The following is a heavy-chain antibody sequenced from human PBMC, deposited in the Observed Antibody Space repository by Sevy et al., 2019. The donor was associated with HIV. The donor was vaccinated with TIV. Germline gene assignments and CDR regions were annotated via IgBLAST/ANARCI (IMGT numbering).Heavy chain of an antibody. Sequence: ASVKVSCKASGYTFTSYDINWVRQATGQGLEWMGWMNPNSGNTGYAQKFQGSVTMTRNTSISTAYMELRSLRSEDTAVYYCAGMLRGYYDRSGAFDFWGQGTMVTVSS. CDR2: MNPNSGNT. V-gene: IGHV1-8*01. CDR1: GYTFTSYD. D-gene: IGHD3-22*01. CDR3: AGMLRGYYDRSGAFDF. J-gene: IGHJ3*01.